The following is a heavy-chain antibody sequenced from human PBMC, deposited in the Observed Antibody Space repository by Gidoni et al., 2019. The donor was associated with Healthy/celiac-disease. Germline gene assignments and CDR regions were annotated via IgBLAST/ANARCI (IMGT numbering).Heavy chain of an antibody. CDR3: ARDITGTTNY. CDR2: ISSSSSYI. J-gene: IGHJ4*02. V-gene: IGHV3-21*01. Sequence: EVQLVESGGGLVKPGGSLRLSCDASGFNFSSYSMNWVRQAPGKGLEWFSSISSSSSYIYYADSVKGRFTISRDNAKNSLYLQMNSLRAEDTAVYYCARDITGTTNYWGQGTLVTVSS. CDR1: GFNFSSYS. D-gene: IGHD1-7*01.